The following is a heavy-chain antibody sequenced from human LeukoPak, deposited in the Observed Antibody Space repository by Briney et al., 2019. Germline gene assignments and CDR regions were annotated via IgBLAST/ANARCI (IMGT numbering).Heavy chain of an antibody. D-gene: IGHD4-23*01. CDR1: GFTFSDYY. Sequence: PGGSLRLSCAASGFTFSDYYMSWIRQSPGKGLEWVSYIIGGMRYTNFADSVKGRFTISRDNAKNSLYLQMNSLRAEDTAVYYCARVFLLDDGGLGDYWGQGTLVTVS. J-gene: IGHJ4*02. V-gene: IGHV3-11*06. CDR2: IIGGMRYT. CDR3: ARVFLLDDGGLGDY.